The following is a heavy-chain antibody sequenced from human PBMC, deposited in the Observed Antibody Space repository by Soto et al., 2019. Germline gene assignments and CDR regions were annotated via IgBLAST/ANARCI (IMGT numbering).Heavy chain of an antibody. D-gene: IGHD6-13*01. J-gene: IGHJ5*02. CDR3: ARDIGEQQLVPPPDWFDP. CDR2: IKQDGSEK. V-gene: IGHV3-7*05. Sequence: EVQLVESGGGLVQPGGSLRLSCAASGFTFSSYWMSWVRQAPGKGLEWVANIKQDGSEKYYVDSVKGRFTISRDNAKNSLYLQMNSLRAEDTAVYYCARDIGEQQLVPPPDWFDPWGQGTLVTVSS. CDR1: GFTFSSYW.